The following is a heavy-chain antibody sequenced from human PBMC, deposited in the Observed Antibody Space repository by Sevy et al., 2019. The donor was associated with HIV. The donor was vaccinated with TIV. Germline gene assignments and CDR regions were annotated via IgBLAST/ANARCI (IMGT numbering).Heavy chain of an antibody. CDR1: GFSFSRYA. Sequence: GGSLRLSCAASGFSFSRYAMHWIRQAPGKGLESVAVISYDKVNTYHSDSVKGRLTISRDSSKNTLYLQMNSLRPEDTAVYYCARDGGGDYFDYWGQGTLVTVSS. J-gene: IGHJ4*02. CDR3: ARDGGGDYFDY. CDR2: ISYDKVNT. D-gene: IGHD3-16*01. V-gene: IGHV3-30*04.